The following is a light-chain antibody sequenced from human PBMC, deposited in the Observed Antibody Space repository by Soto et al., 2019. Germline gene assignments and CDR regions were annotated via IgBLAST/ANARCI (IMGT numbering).Light chain of an antibody. CDR2: GAS. V-gene: IGKV3-15*01. CDR3: QQYNTWPRT. J-gene: IGKJ1*01. CDR1: QSVSSN. Sequence: EIVMTQSPATLSVSPGERATLSCRASQSVSSNLAWYQQKPGQAPRLLIYGASTRATGIPARFSGSGSGTEFTLTISRLEPEDFAIYYCQQYNTWPRTLGQGTKVDTK.